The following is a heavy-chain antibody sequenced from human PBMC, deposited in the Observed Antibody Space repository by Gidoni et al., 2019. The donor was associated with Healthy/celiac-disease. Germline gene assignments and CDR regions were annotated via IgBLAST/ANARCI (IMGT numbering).Heavy chain of an antibody. Sequence: EVLMVGAGGGLGRHGKSQRLSSGTARLTLYDYAMPWVRQAPGKGLEWVSGISWNSGSIGYADSVKGRFTISRDNTKNSLYLQMNSLRAEDTALYYCARGIAVAGTGPDYWGQGTLVTVSS. CDR2: ISWNSGSI. D-gene: IGHD6-19*01. V-gene: IGHV3-9*01. CDR3: ARGIAVAGTGPDY. CDR1: RLTLYDYA. J-gene: IGHJ4*02.